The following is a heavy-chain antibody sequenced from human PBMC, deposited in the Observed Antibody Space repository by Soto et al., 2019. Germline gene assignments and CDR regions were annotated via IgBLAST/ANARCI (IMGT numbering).Heavy chain of an antibody. J-gene: IGHJ6*04. CDR3: ARVSGTTEWIRGMEV. Sequence: VELEQSGAEVKKPGSSVKVSCTTSGDILSGYTFSWVRQAPGQGLEWMGRIIPIIGAPFSTQKFQDRVACTADISTDTVYMDLRSLTSEDTAVYYCARVSGTTEWIRGMEVWGKGTTVTVSS. CDR1: GDILSGYT. CDR2: IIPIIGAP. D-gene: IGHD1-1*01. V-gene: IGHV1-69*08.